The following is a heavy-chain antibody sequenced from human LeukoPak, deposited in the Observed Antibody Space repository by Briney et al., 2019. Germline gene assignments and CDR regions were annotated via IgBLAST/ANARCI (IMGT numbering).Heavy chain of an antibody. Sequence: PSETLSLTCAVYGGSFSGCYWSWIRQPPGKGLEWIGEINHSGSTNYNPSLKSRVTISVDTSKNQFSLKLSSVTAADTAVYYCARGRRWLQLGFDYWGQGTLVTVSS. CDR2: INHSGST. J-gene: IGHJ4*02. CDR1: GGSFSGCY. V-gene: IGHV4-34*01. CDR3: ARGRRWLQLGFDY. D-gene: IGHD5-24*01.